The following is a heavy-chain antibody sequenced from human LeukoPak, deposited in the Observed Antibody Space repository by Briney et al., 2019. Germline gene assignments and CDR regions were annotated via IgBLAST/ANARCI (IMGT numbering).Heavy chain of an antibody. Sequence: YADSVKGRFTISRDNAMSSLYLQMNSLRAEDTALYYCARDYGSGNYYNGIDYWGQGTLVSVSS. D-gene: IGHD3-10*01. CDR3: ARDYGSGNYYNGIDY. J-gene: IGHJ4*02. V-gene: IGHV3-20*03.